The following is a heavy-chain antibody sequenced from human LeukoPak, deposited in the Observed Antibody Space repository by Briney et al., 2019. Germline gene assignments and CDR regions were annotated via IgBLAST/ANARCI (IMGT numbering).Heavy chain of an antibody. CDR2: IYYSGST. V-gene: IGHV4-30-4*08. D-gene: IGHD3-22*01. CDR3: ASAGGYYDSSADAFDI. J-gene: IGHJ3*02. Sequence: PSETLSLTCTVSGGSISSSSYYWGWIRQPPGKGLEWIGYIYYSGSTYYNPSLKSRVTISVDTSKNQFSLKLSSVTAADTAVYYCASAGGYYDSSADAFDIWGQGTMVTVSS. CDR1: GGSISSSSYY.